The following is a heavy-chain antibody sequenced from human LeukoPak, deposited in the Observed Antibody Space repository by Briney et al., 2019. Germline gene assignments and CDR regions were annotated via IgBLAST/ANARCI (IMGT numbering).Heavy chain of an antibody. D-gene: IGHD5-18*01. CDR3: AREGGGYSYAIKYWFDP. CDR1: GGSFSGYY. CDR2: INHSGST. J-gene: IGHJ5*02. V-gene: IGHV4-34*01. Sequence: SSETLSLTCAVYGGSFSGYYWSWIRQPPGKGLEWIGEINHSGSTNYNPSLKSRVTISVDTSKNQFSLQLNSVTPEDTAVYYCAREGGGYSYAIKYWFDPWGQGTLVTVSS.